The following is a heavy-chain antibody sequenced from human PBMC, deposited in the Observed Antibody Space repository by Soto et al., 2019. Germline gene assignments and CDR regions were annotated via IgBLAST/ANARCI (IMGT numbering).Heavy chain of an antibody. CDR2: ISGYNGHA. Sequence: ASAKVSCEASGYAFGAYYTHWVRQAPGQVLEWMGWISGYNGHAIYAEKMQVRVTMTTDTSTRTADMELRSLRSDDTAVYYCARVPHNFNWVPYGLDVWGQGTKVTVSS. J-gene: IGHJ6*02. D-gene: IGHD3-9*01. CDR1: GYAFGAYY. V-gene: IGHV1-18*01. CDR3: ARVPHNFNWVPYGLDV.